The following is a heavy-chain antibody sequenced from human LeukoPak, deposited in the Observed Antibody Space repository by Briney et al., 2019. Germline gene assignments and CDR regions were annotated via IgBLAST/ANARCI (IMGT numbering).Heavy chain of an antibody. J-gene: IGHJ4*02. CDR1: GGSISSSSYY. CDR3: ARVKITMVRGEGYFDY. Sequence: SETLSLTCTVSGGSISSSSYYWGWIRQPPGKGLEWIGSIYYSGSTYYNPSLKSRVTTSVDTTKNQFSLKLSSVTAADTAVYYCARVKITMVRGEGYFDYWGQGTLVTVSS. D-gene: IGHD3-10*01. V-gene: IGHV4-39*07. CDR2: IYYSGST.